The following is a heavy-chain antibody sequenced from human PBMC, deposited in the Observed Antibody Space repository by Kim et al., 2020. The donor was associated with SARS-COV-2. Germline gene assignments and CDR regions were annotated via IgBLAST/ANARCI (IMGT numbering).Heavy chain of an antibody. J-gene: IGHJ6*02. CDR3: AKDHIIIGDSSGYYPYYYYYGMDV. Sequence: GGSLRLSCAASGFTFSSYGMHWVRQAPGKGLEWVAVISYDGSNKYYADSVKGRFTISRDNSKNTLYLQMNSLRAEDTAVYYCAKDHIIIGDSSGYYPYYYYYGMDVWGQGTTVTVSS. CDR2: ISYDGSNK. D-gene: IGHD3-22*01. CDR1: GFTFSSYG. V-gene: IGHV3-30*18.